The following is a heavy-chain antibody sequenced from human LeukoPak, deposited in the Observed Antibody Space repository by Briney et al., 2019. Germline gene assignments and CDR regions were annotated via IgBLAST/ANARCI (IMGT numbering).Heavy chain of an antibody. Sequence: PGGSLRLSCAASGFTFSSYGMHWVRQAPGKGLEWVAVIWYDGSNNYYADSVKGRFTISRDNSKNTLYLQMNSLRAEDTAVYYCAKYDYYDSSGYYSAEYFQHWGQGTLVTVSS. D-gene: IGHD3-22*01. CDR2: IWYDGSNN. J-gene: IGHJ1*01. V-gene: IGHV3-33*06. CDR3: AKYDYYDSSGYYSAEYFQH. CDR1: GFTFSSYG.